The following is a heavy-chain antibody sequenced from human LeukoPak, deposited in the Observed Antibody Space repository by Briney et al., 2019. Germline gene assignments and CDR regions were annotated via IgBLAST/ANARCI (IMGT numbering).Heavy chain of an antibody. Sequence: PSETLSLTCTVSGGSISRSSYYWGWIRQPPGKGLEWIGSIYYSGSTYYNPSLRSRVTISVDTSKNQFSLKLSSVTAADTAVYYCARQAVAGTIGWFDPWGQGTLVTVSS. CDR2: IYYSGST. V-gene: IGHV4-39*01. CDR1: GGSISRSSYY. J-gene: IGHJ5*02. D-gene: IGHD6-19*01. CDR3: ARQAVAGTIGWFDP.